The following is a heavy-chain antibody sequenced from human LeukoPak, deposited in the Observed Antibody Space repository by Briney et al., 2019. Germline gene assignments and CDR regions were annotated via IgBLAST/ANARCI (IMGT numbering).Heavy chain of an antibody. CDR3: ARGSSWYGDPRGFDN. V-gene: IGHV3-30*04. J-gene: IGHJ4*02. D-gene: IGHD4-17*01. CDR2: ISYDGSNK. Sequence: TGGSLRLSRTASGFTFNHYAMHWVRQAPGKGLEWMAVISYDGSNKDYADSVKGRFTISRDNSNLTMYLQINSLRGEDTAVYHCARGSSWYGDPRGFDNWGQGALVTVSS. CDR1: GFTFNHYA.